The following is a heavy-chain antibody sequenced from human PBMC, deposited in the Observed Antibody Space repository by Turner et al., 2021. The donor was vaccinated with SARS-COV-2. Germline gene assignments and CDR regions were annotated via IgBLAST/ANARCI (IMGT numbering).Heavy chain of an antibody. CDR1: CYTFTGHY. CDR2: KSLKRGGT. J-gene: IGHJ1*01. CDR3: ARTLHSGSSGYHYGPYLEH. V-gene: IGHV1-2*02. D-gene: IGHD3-22*01. Sequence: QVQLVLSAAEVTNPGAPVIGSCKASCYTFTGHYIPWVRQAPARGVEWMGWKSLKRGGTNNEKKIQGRVTMTRDTSISTADMELKRLRSDDTAVYYWARTLHSGSSGYHYGPYLEHWGQGTLLTVSS.